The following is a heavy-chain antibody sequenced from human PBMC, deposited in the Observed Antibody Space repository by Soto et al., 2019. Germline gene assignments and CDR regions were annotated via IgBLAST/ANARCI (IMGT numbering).Heavy chain of an antibody. J-gene: IGHJ6*03. D-gene: IGHD1-20*01. CDR3: ARARKEAEFNNNYYYMDF. V-gene: IGHV3-66*01. Sequence: EVQLVESGGGLVQPGGSLRLSCAASGFTVSSNYMSWVRQAPGKGLEWVSVIYSGGSTYYADSVKGRFTISRDNSKNTLNLQMNSLKAEDTAVYYGARARKEAEFNNNYYYMDFGGKGTTVTVSS. CDR1: GFTVSSNY. CDR2: IYSGGST.